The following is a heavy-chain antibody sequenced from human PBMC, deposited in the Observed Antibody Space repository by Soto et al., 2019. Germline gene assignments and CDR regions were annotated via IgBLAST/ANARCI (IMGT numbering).Heavy chain of an antibody. Sequence: PGGSLRLSCAASGFTFSSYGMHWVRQAPGKGLEWVAVISYDGSNKYYADSVKGRFTISRDNSKNTLYLQMNSLRAEDTAVYYCAKDRAAVAGLYYFDYWGQGTLVTVSS. CDR1: GFTFSSYG. D-gene: IGHD6-19*01. CDR2: ISYDGSNK. CDR3: AKDRAAVAGLYYFDY. V-gene: IGHV3-30*18. J-gene: IGHJ4*02.